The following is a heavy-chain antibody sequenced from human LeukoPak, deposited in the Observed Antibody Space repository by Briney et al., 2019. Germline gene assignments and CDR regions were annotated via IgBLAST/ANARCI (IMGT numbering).Heavy chain of an antibody. J-gene: IGHJ4*02. CDR1: GGSISSGSYY. V-gene: IGHV4-61*02. Sequence: SETLSLTCTVSGGSISSGSYYWSWIRQPAGKGLEWIGRIYTSGSTNYNPSLKSRVTISVDTSKDQFSLKLSSVTAADTAVYYCARAPGTTLMDFDYWGQGTLVTVSS. D-gene: IGHD1-7*01. CDR2: IYTSGST. CDR3: ARAPGTTLMDFDY.